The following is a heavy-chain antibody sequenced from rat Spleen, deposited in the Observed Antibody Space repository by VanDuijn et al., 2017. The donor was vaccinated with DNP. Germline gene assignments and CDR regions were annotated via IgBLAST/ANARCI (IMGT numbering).Heavy chain of an antibody. D-gene: IGHD4-3*01. V-gene: IGHV5-20*01. CDR1: GFTFRDYY. CDR2: ISYDGGST. Sequence: EVQLVESGGGLVQPGRSLKLSCTVSGFTFRDYYMAWVRQAPTKGLEWVASISYDGGSTYYRDSVKGRFTISRDNAKSSLYLQMNSLKSEDTATYYCAKNSGYYFDYWGQGVMVTVSS. CDR3: AKNSGYYFDY. J-gene: IGHJ2*01.